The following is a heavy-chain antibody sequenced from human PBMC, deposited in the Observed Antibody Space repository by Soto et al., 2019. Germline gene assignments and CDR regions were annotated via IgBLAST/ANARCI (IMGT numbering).Heavy chain of an antibody. CDR2: ISSNGANT. J-gene: IGHJ4*01. CDR3: VSWVSAQLDY. D-gene: IGHD2-8*01. V-gene: IGHV3-23*01. CDR1: GFTFDSPYSHG. Sequence: PGGSLRLSCAASGFTFDSPYSHGMSWVRQSPGKGPEWVSTISSNGANTHYAESVKGRFTISKDASRNTVHLHMKSLRAEDTATYFCVSWVSAQLDYWGHGTPVTVSS.